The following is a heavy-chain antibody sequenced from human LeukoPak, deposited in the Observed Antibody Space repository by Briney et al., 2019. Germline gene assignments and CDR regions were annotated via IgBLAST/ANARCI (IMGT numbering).Heavy chain of an antibody. J-gene: IGHJ4*02. CDR3: AKGPGRVVVIPYFDY. CDR1: GFTFSSYA. V-gene: IGHV3-23*01. Sequence: PGGSLRVSCAASGFTFSSYAMSWVRQAPGKGLEWVSAISGSGGSTYYADSVKGRFTISRNNSKNTLYLQMNSLRAEDTAVYYCAKGPGRVVVIPYFDYWGQGTLVTVSS. D-gene: IGHD3-22*01. CDR2: ISGSGGST.